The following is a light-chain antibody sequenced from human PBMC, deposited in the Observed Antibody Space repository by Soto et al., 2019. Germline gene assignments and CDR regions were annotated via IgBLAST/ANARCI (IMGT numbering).Light chain of an antibody. CDR1: QSVNGNY. CDR3: QHYAATPLT. V-gene: IGKV3-20*01. J-gene: IGKJ4*01. Sequence: DMELTQSPATLSLSPGARATLSCRASQSVNGNYLPWYQQIPGQAPRLLIYRASSRATGLPYRFSGSGSGTDFTLTISRLEPEDFAVYYCQHYAATPLTFCGGTKVEIK. CDR2: RAS.